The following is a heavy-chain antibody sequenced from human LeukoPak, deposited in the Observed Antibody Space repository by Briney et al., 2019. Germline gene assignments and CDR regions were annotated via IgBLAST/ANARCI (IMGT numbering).Heavy chain of an antibody. CDR2: ISSSSSYI. D-gene: IGHD5-12*01. CDR1: GFTFSSYS. J-gene: IGHJ4*02. V-gene: IGHV3-21*01. CDR3: ARRSLSGYDKPRPLDY. Sequence: GGSLRLSCAATGFTFSSYSMNWVRQAPGKGLEWVSSISSSSSYIYYADSVKGRFTISRDNAKNSLYLQMNSLRAEDTAVYYCARRSLSGYDKPRPLDYWGQGTLVTVSS.